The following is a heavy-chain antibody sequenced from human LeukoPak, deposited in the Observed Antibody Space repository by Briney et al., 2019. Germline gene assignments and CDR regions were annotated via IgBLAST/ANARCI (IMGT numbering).Heavy chain of an antibody. CDR3: ASRPADTTWYGVFDY. Sequence: SETLSLTCSVSGGSINSHYWSWIRQPPGKRLEWIGYIFNTGNTNYNPSLASRVTMSVDTSRAQFFLRLSPVTAADTAIYYCASRPADTTWYGVFDYWSRGTLVTVSS. V-gene: IGHV4-59*11. CDR1: GGSINSHY. J-gene: IGHJ4*02. CDR2: IFNTGNT. D-gene: IGHD3-10*01.